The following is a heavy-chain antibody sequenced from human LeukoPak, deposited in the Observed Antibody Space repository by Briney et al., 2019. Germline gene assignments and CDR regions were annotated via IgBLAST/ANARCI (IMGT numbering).Heavy chain of an antibody. CDR1: GGSINSGSHY. CDR2: IFASGTT. J-gene: IGHJ3*02. D-gene: IGHD4-17*01. CDR3: ARVFAYGLNAFDI. Sequence: PSQTLSLTCTVSGGSINSGSHYWSWIPQSAGKGLEWIGRIFASGTTDYNPSLKSRVSISIDTSMNQFSLKLSSVTAAETAVYYCARVFAYGLNAFDIWGQGTMVTVSS. V-gene: IGHV4-61*02.